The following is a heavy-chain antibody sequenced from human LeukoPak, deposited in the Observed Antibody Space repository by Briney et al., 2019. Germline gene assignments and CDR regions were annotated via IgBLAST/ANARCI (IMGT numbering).Heavy chain of an antibody. V-gene: IGHV1-3*03. Sequence: ASVTVSCKASGYTFTSYAMHWVRQAPGQRLEWMGWINAGNGNTKYSQEFQGRVTITRDTSASTAYMELSSLRSEDMAVYYCAREGHCSSTSCWDMDVWGKGTTVTVSS. D-gene: IGHD2-2*01. CDR2: INAGNGNT. J-gene: IGHJ6*03. CDR1: GYTFTSYA. CDR3: AREGHCSSTSCWDMDV.